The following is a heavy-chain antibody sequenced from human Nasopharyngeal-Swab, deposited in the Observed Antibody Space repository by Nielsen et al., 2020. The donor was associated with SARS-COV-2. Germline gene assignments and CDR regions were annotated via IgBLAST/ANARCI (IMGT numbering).Heavy chain of an antibody. Sequence: ESLKISCEGSGYSFSSYWINWVRQTPGKGLEWLGRIDPSDSYAKYSPSFQGHVTISADRSISTAYLQWSSLKASDTATYYCAITRLTPFDYWGQGTLVTVSS. CDR1: GYSFSSYW. V-gene: IGHV5-10-1*01. D-gene: IGHD3-9*01. CDR3: AITRLTPFDY. J-gene: IGHJ4*02. CDR2: IDPSDSYA.